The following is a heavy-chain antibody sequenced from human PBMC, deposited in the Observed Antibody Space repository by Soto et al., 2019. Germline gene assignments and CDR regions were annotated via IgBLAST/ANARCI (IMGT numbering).Heavy chain of an antibody. J-gene: IGHJ6*02. CDR1: GASVSTDGYY. CDR2: VYTSGGT. D-gene: IGHD6-13*01. V-gene: IGHV4-61*09. Sequence: SETLSLTCTVSGASVSTDGYYWGWIRQPAGKGLEWIGHVYTSGGTNYNPSLKSRVTMSRDTSKKQFFLSLSSVTAADTAVYYCARGAAAGVDYGMDLWGQGTTVTVSS. CDR3: ARGAAAGVDYGMDL.